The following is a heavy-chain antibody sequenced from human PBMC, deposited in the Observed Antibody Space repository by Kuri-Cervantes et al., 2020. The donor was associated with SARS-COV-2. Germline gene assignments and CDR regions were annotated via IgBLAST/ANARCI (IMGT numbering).Heavy chain of an antibody. CDR1: GFTFSSFG. V-gene: IGHV3-30*03. CDR2: ISYDGSYK. CDR3: ARGGYLDL. Sequence: GESLKISCAASGFTFSSFGMHWVRQAPGKGLEWVTIISYDGSYKYYADSVKGRFTISRDNSRNTLYLQMNSLRAEDTAVYYCARGGYLDLWGRGTLVTVSS. J-gene: IGHJ2*01.